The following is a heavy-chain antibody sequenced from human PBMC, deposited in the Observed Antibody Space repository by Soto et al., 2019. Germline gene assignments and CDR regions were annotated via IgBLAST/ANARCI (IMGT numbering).Heavy chain of an antibody. Sequence: ASVKVSCKASGYTFTSSGISWVRQAPGQGLEWMGWISAYNGNTNYAQKLQGRVTMTTDTSTSTAYMELRSLRSDDTAVYYCARWITGTTGDWFDPWGQGTLVTVSS. CDR1: GYTFTSSG. CDR3: ARWITGTTGDWFDP. CDR2: ISAYNGNT. V-gene: IGHV1-18*01. J-gene: IGHJ5*02. D-gene: IGHD1-7*01.